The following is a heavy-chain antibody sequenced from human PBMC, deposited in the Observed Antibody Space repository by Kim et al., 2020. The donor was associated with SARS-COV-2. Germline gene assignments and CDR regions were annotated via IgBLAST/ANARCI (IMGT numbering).Heavy chain of an antibody. D-gene: IGHD3-22*01. J-gene: IGHJ5*01. Sequence: YVDSEKGRFTNSRDNSNNTLYWQMNSLRAEDTAVYYCAREGGNTGYYSIDSWGQGTLVTVSS. CDR3: AREGGNTGYYSIDS. V-gene: IGHV3-33*01.